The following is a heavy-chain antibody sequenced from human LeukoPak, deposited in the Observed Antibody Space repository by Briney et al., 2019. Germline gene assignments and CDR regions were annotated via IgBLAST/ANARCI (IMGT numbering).Heavy chain of an antibody. CDR2: IYYSGST. D-gene: IGHD3-9*01. J-gene: IGHJ6*03. V-gene: IGHV4-39*01. CDR1: GFTFSSYW. CDR3: ARVGYDILTGYSTYMDV. Sequence: GSLRLSCAASGFTFSSYWMSWVRQPPGKGLEWIGSIYYSGSTYYSPSLKSRVTISVDTSKNQFSLKLSSVTAADTAVYYCARVGYDILTGYSTYMDVWGKGTTVTISS.